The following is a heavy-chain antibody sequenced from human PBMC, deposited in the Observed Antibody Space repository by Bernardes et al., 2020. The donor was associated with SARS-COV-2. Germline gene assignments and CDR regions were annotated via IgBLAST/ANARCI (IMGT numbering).Heavy chain of an antibody. V-gene: IGHV4-4*07. CDR3: AREHREYEGSGYHLDS. CDR2: IYTSGST. CDR1: GGSISSYY. J-gene: IGHJ4*02. D-gene: IGHD3-22*01. Sequence: SETLSLTCTVSGGSISSYYWSWIRQPAGKGLEWIGRIYTSGSTDYNPALESRVTMSVDTSKNQFSLRLRSVTAADTALYYCAREHREYEGSGYHLDSWGLGTLVTVSS.